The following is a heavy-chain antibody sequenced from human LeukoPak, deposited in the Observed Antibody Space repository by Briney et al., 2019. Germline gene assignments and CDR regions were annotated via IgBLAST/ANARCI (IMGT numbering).Heavy chain of an antibody. V-gene: IGHV4-59*01. CDR3: ASLPIAAAQGLN. CDR1: GGSISSYY. CDR2: IYYSGST. J-gene: IGHJ4*02. Sequence: PSETLSLTCTVSGGSISSYYWSWIRQPPGKGLEWIGYIYYSGSTNYNPSLKSRVTISVDTSKNQFSLKLSSVTAADTAVYYCASLPIAAAQGLNWGQGTLVTVSS. D-gene: IGHD6-13*01.